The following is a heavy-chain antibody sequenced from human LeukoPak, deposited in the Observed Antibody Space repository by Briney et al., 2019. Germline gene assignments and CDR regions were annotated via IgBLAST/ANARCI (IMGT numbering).Heavy chain of an antibody. D-gene: IGHD3-10*01. J-gene: IGHJ5*02. CDR1: GFALSSHW. CDR3: AKFLGVSVWYGISGP. CDR2: VNRDGSET. Sequence: PGGSLRLSCAASGFALSSHWMTWVRQVPGRGPEWVANVNRDGSETYYLDSVKGRFTISKDNAKNSLYLQMNSLRAEDTALYHCAKFLGVSVWYGISGPWGQGTLVTVSS. V-gene: IGHV3-7*03.